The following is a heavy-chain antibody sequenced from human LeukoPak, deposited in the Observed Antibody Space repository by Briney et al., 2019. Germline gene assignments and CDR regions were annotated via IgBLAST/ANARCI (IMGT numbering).Heavy chain of an antibody. CDR3: ARGLLHHFDY. CDR2: IYFGGGT. Sequence: GGSLRLSCAASGFTVSSNYMNWVRQAPGKGLEWVSVIYFGGGTYYADSVEGRFTISRDISKNTLYLQMNSLTAEDTAVYYCARGLLHHFDYWGQGTLVTVSS. J-gene: IGHJ4*02. V-gene: IGHV3-66*01. CDR1: GFTVSSNY.